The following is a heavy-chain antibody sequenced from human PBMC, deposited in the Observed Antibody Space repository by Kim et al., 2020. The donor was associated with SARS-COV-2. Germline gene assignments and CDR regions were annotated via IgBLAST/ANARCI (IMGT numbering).Heavy chain of an antibody. V-gene: IGHV3-66*01. CDR2: IYSGGST. Sequence: GGSLRLSCAASGLTVSSSYMSWVRQAPGKGLEWVSVIYSGGSTFYADAVKGRFTISRDNSKNTLYLQMNSLRVEDTAVYYCARDQGPQTGGMDVWGQGTTVTVSS. CDR1: GLTVSSSY. J-gene: IGHJ6*02. CDR3: ARDQGPQTGGMDV.